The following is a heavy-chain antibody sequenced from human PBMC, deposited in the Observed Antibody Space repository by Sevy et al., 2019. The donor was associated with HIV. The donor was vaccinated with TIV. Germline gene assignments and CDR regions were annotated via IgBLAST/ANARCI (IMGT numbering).Heavy chain of an antibody. CDR2: ISSSSSYI. V-gene: IGHV3-21*04. D-gene: IGHD1-26*01. CDR1: VFTFSSYS. Sequence: GGSLRLSCAASVFTFSSYSMNWVRQAPGKGLEWVSSISSSSSYIYYADSVKGRFTISRDNAKNSLYLQMNSLRAEDTAMYYCAGENAWGRGYSWGQGTLVTVSS. CDR3: AGENAWGRGYS. J-gene: IGHJ4*02.